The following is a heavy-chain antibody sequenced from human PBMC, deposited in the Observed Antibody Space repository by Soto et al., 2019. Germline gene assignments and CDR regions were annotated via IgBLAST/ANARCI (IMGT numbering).Heavy chain of an antibody. CDR2: TYYRSKWYN. D-gene: IGHD3-10*01. V-gene: IGHV6-1*01. CDR3: ARHWIRFGELLYPNFDY. CDR1: GDSVSSNSAA. J-gene: IGHJ4*02. Sequence: PSQTLSLTCAISGDSVSSNSAAWNWIRQSPSRGLEWLGRTYYRSKWYNDYAVSVKSRITINPDTSKNQFSLQLNSVTPEDTAVYYCARHWIRFGELLYPNFDYWGQGTLVTVSS.